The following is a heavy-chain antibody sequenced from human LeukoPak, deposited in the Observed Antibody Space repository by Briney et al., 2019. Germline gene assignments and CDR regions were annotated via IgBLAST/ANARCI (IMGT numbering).Heavy chain of an antibody. Sequence: ETLSLTCTVSGGSISSSSYYWGWLRQPPGKGLEWLGSLYYSGSTYYNPTLKSRVTISVDTSKTQFSLKLSSVTAANTAVYYCATQAHSGYLLGYWGQGTLVTVSS. CDR3: ATQAHSGYLLGY. CDR2: LYYSGST. CDR1: GGSISSSSYY. J-gene: IGHJ4*02. D-gene: IGHD6-13*01. V-gene: IGHV4-39*01.